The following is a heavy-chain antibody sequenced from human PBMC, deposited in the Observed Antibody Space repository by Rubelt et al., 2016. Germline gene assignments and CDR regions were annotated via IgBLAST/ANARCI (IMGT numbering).Heavy chain of an antibody. CDR1: GFTVSSNY. CDR3: ARDRGSAAADY. J-gene: IGHJ4*02. D-gene: IGHD6-13*01. CDR2: IYSGGST. V-gene: IGHV3-66*01. Sequence: VQLVESGGGLVQPGRSLRLSCAASGFTVSSNYMSWVRQAPGKGLEWVSVIYSGGSTYYADSVKGRFTISRDNAKNTLYLQMNSLRGEDTAVYYCARDRGSAAADYWGQGTLVTVSS.